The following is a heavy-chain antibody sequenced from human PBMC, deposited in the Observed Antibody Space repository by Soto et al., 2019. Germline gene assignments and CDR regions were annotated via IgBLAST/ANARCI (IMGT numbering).Heavy chain of an antibody. D-gene: IGHD3-10*01. CDR2: LHSGGDT. J-gene: IGHJ6*02. Sequence: EVQLVESGGGLVQPGGSLRLSCAASGIPVSSNYMTWVRQAPGKGLEWVSVLHSGGDTYYANSVKGRFTISRHDSTNTLFLQMNRLTAEDTVVYYCARDGPYYYASRMDVWGQGTTVTVSS. CDR3: ARDGPYYYASRMDV. V-gene: IGHV3-53*04. CDR1: GIPVSSNY.